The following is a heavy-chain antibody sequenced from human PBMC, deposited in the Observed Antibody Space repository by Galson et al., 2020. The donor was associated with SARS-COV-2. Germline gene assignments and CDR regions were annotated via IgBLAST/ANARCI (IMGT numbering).Heavy chain of an antibody. CDR3: AKDGRYCSSTGGYATSYYYYGMDV. V-gene: IGHV3-30*18. J-gene: IGHJ6*02. CDR1: GLTLRTYG. CDR2: ISYDGIHK. Sequence: TGGSLRLSCAAPGLTLRTYGTHWVRQAPGKGLEWVAFISYDGIHKYYADSVKGRFTISRDNSKNTVSLQMNSLRGADTAVYYCAKDGRYCSSTGGYATSYYYYGMDVWGQGTTVSVSS. D-gene: IGHD2-2*01.